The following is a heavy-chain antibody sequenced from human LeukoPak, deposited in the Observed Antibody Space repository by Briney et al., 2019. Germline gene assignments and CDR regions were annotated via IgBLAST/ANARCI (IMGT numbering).Heavy chain of an antibody. V-gene: IGHV4-59*01. Sequence: KPSETLSLTCTVSGGFISSYYWSWIRQPPGKGLEWIGYIYYSGSTNYNPSLKSRVTISVDTSKNQFSLKLSSVTAADTAVYYCARHIVVVTAEGNDAFDIWGQGTMVTVSS. CDR3: ARHIVVVTAEGNDAFDI. D-gene: IGHD2-21*02. J-gene: IGHJ3*02. CDR1: GGFISSYY. CDR2: IYYSGST.